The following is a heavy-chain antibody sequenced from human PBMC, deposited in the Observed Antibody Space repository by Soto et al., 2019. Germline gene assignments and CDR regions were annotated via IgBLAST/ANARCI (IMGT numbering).Heavy chain of an antibody. CDR1: GASINSGDDY. CDR2: IYHTGST. V-gene: IGHV4-30-4*01. Sequence: QVQLHESGPGLVTPSQTLSLTCTVSGASINSGDDYWSWVRQSPGKGLEWIGYIYHTGSTYYNPSIKSRINISVDTSKNQFSLKLTSLTAADTALYYCTRLGITLARGLKLPKWFDPWGQGTLVTVSS. J-gene: IGHJ5*02. CDR3: TRLGITLARGLKLPKWFDP. D-gene: IGHD3-10*01.